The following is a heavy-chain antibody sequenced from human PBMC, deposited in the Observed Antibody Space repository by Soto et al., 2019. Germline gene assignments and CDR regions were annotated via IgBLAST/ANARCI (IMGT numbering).Heavy chain of an antibody. J-gene: IGHJ4*02. V-gene: IGHV5-51*01. CDR2: IYPGDSDT. D-gene: IGHD3-10*01. CDR3: ARPFECIGRFDY. CDR1: GYSFTSYF. Sequence: GESLKISCKGSGYSFTSYFVGWVRQMPGKGLEWMGIIYPGDSDTRYSPSFQGQVTISADKSIRTAYLQWSSLKASDTAMYYCARPFECIGRFDYWGQGAPVTVSS.